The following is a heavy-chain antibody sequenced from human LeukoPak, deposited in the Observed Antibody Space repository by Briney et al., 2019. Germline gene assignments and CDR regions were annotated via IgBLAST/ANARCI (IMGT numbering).Heavy chain of an antibody. CDR3: AKAGYCSSTSCSPNYFYYYMDV. CDR1: GFTFSTYG. Sequence: GRSLRLSCAASGFTFSTYGMHWVRQAPGKGLEWVALIWYDGSNQYYADSVKGRFTISRDNSQNTLYLQMNSLRAEDTAVHYCAKAGYCSSTSCSPNYFYYYMDVWGKGTTVTVSS. J-gene: IGHJ6*03. D-gene: IGHD2-2*01. V-gene: IGHV3-33*06. CDR2: IWYDGSNQ.